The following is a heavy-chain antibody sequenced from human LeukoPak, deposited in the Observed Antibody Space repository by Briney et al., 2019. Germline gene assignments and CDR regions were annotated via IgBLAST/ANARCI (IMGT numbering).Heavy chain of an antibody. V-gene: IGHV1-8*03. CDR1: GYTFTSYD. CDR2: MNPNSGNT. CDR3: AREGIAAAGINWFDP. D-gene: IGHD6-13*01. J-gene: IGHJ5*02. Sequence: ASEKVSCKASGYTFTSYDINWVRQATGQGLEWMGWMNPNSGNTGYAQKFQGRVTITRNTSISTAYMELSSLRSADTAVYYCAREGIAAAGINWFDPWGQGTLVTVSS.